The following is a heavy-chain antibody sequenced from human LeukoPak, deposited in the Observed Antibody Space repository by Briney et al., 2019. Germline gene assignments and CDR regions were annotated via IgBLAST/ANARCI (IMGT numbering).Heavy chain of an antibody. CDR1: GFTVSDYY. CDR3: ARGWLDS. CDR2: LSSGGGTI. J-gene: IGHJ5*01. Sequence: SGGSLRLSCAASGFTVSDYYINWIRQAPGKGLEWISHLSSGGGTIYYADSVKGRFTISRDNAKNSLYLQMNSLRAEDTAVYYCARGWLDSWGQGTLVTVSS. V-gene: IGHV3-11*01.